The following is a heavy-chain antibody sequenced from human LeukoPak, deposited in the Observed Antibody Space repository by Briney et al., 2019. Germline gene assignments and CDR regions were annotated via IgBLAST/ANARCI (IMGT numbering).Heavy chain of an antibody. V-gene: IGHV3-21*01. D-gene: IGHD5-12*01. CDR3: ARGPSGYHNT. CDR2: ISSSSTYI. J-gene: IGHJ4*02. CDR1: GFTFSSYS. Sequence: GGSLRLSCAASGFTFSSYSMNWVRQAPGKGLEWVSSISSSSTYIYYADSVKGRFTISRDNAKNSLYLQMNSLRAEDTAVYYCARGPSGYHNTGGQGTLVTVSS.